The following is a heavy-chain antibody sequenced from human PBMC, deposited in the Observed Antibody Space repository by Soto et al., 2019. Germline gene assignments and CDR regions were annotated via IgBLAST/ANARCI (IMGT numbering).Heavy chain of an antibody. D-gene: IGHD2-15*01. Sequence: VESLKISCKGSGYSFTSCWIGWVRQMPGKGLEWMGIIYPSDSDTRYSPSFQGQVTISADKSINTAYLQWSSLRASDTAIYYCGRSHEDGGIIGAFDSWGQGTMVTVSS. J-gene: IGHJ3*02. CDR3: GRSHEDGGIIGAFDS. CDR2: IYPSDSDT. V-gene: IGHV5-51*01. CDR1: GYSFTSCW.